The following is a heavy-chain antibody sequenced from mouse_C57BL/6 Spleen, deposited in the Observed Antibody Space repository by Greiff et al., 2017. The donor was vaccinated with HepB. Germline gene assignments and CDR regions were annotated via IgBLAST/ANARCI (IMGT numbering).Heavy chain of an antibody. CDR1: GYTFTDYE. CDR2: IDPETGGT. J-gene: IGHJ3*01. Sequence: VQLQQSGAELVRPGASVTLSCKASGYTFTDYEMHWVKQTPGHGLEWIGAIDPETGGTAYNQKFKGKAKLTADKSSRTACMELRSLTSEDCAVYYGTSGGVFADWGKGTLVTVSA. CDR3: TSGGVFAD. V-gene: IGHV1-15*01.